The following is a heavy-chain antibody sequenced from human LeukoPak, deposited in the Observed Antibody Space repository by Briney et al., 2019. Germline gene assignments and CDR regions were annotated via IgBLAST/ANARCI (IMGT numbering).Heavy chain of an antibody. CDR2: ISGSGDDSTI. CDR3: ARDLVSYYDSSGYLDY. D-gene: IGHD3-22*01. V-gene: IGHV3-11*04. CDR1: GFTFSDYC. J-gene: IGHJ4*02. Sequence: GGSLRLSCAASGFTFSDYCMSWVRQAPGKGPEWLSYISGSGDDSTIYYADSVKGRFTISRDNAKNSLYLQMNSLRAEDTAVYYCARDLVSYYDSSGYLDYWGQGTLVTVSS.